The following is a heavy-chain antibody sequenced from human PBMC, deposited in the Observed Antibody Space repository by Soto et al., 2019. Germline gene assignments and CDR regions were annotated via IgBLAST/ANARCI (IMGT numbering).Heavy chain of an antibody. CDR2: INPSGNT. J-gene: IGHJ4*02. D-gene: IGHD1-26*01. V-gene: IGHV4-34*01. CDR1: GKSLSGYY. Sequence: QVQLQQWGAGLLKPSETLSLTCAVYGKSLSGYYWSWIRQPPGKALEWIGEINPSGNTNYNPSLRSRVTVSVDTSKNHLFLNLSSVTAADTAMYYCARHHVRGRTIAGAAEFWGQGTLVTVST. CDR3: ARHHVRGRTIAGAAEF.